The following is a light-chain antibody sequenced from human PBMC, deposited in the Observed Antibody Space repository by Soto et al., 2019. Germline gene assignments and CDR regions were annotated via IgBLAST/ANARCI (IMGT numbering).Light chain of an antibody. Sequence: ESGLRQSPGTVSLSPGERATLSCRASQSVSSSSLAWYQQKPGQPPRLLIYGASSRATGIPDRFSGSGSGTDFTLTISRLEPEDFAVYYCQQYGSSPPWTFGQGTKVEIK. V-gene: IGKV3-20*01. J-gene: IGKJ1*01. CDR2: GAS. CDR3: QQYGSSPPWT. CDR1: QSVSSSS.